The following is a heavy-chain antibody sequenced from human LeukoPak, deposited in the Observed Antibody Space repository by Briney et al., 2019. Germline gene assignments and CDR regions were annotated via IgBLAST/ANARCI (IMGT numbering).Heavy chain of an antibody. CDR2: IGTAGDT. CDR1: GFTFSSYD. V-gene: IGHV3-13*01. CDR3: ARGGYYDSSGYPSGFDY. Sequence: PGGSLRLSCAASGFTFSSYDMHWVRQATGKGLEWVSAIGTAGDTYYPGSVKGRFTISRENAKNSLYLQMNSLRAGDTAVYYCARGGYYDSSGYPSGFDYWGQGTLVTVSS. J-gene: IGHJ4*02. D-gene: IGHD3-22*01.